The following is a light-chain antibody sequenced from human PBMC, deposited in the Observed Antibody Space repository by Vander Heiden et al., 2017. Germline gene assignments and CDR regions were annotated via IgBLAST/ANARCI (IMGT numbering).Light chain of an antibody. J-gene: IGLJ3*02. CDR1: SSHIGAGYD. CDR3: QSYDSSRSGSV. CDR2: GNS. V-gene: IGLV1-40*01. Sequence: QSVLTQPPSVSGAPGQRVTISCTGRSSHIGAGYDVHWYQQLPGTAPKLLIYGNSNRPSGVPDRFSGSKSGTSASLAITGLQAEDEADYYCQSYDSSRSGSVFGGGTKLTVL.